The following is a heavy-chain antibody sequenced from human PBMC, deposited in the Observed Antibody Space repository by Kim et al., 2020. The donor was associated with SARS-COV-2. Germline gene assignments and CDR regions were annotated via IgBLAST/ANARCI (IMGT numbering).Heavy chain of an antibody. V-gene: IGHV3-30*18. D-gene: IGHD6-19*01. J-gene: IGHJ6*02. CDR2: ISYDGSNK. CDR3: AKDEQWLVRGNNYYYYYGMDV. Sequence: GGSLRLSCAASGFTFSSYGMHWVRQAPGKGLEWVAVISYDGSNKYYADSVKGRFTISRDNSKNTLYLQMNSLRAEDTAVYYCAKDEQWLVRGNNYYYYYGMDVWGQGTTVTVSS. CDR1: GFTFSSYG.